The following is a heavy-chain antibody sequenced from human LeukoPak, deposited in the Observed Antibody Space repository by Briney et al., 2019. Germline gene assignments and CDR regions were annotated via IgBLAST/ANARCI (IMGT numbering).Heavy chain of an antibody. CDR2: IYSGGST. V-gene: IGHV3-66*02. CDR1: GFTASSNY. J-gene: IGHJ3*02. Sequence: GGSLRLSCAASGFTASSNYMSWVRQAPGKGLEWVSVIYSGGSTYYADSVKGRFTISRDNSKNTLYLQMNSLRAEDTAVYYCARALYSSGWYGAFDIWGQGTMVTVS. CDR3: ARALYSSGWYGAFDI. D-gene: IGHD6-19*01.